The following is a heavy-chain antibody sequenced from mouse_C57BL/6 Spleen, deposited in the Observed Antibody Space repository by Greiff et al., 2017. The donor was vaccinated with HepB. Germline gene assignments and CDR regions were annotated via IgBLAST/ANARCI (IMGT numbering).Heavy chain of an antibody. CDR2: IWSGGST. V-gene: IGHV2-2*01. CDR1: GFSLTSYG. CDR3: ARNPLTGWYFDV. J-gene: IGHJ1*03. Sequence: QVQLKQSGPGLVQPSQSLSITCTVSGFSLTSYGVHWVRQSPGKGLEWLGVIWSGGSTDYNAAFISRLSISKDNSKSQVFFKMNSLQADDTAIYYCARNPLTGWYFDVWGTGTTVTVSS. D-gene: IGHD4-1*01.